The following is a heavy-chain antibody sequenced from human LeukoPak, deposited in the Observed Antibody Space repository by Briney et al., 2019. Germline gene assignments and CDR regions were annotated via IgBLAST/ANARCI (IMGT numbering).Heavy chain of an antibody. J-gene: IGHJ4*02. CDR1: GGSISSGGYS. V-gene: IGHV4-30-2*01. CDR2: IYHSGST. Sequence: SETLSLTCAVSGGSISSGGYSRSWLRQPPGKGLEWIGYIYHSGSTYYNPSLKSRVTISVDRSNNQFSLRLSSVTAADTAVYYCARAIRYCSGGNCYYFDDWGQGTLVTVSS. D-gene: IGHD2-15*01. CDR3: ARAIRYCSGGNCYYFDD.